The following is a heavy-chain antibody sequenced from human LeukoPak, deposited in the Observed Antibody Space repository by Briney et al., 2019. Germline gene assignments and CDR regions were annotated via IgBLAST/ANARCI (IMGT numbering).Heavy chain of an antibody. CDR3: AKDISGSYFDGAFDI. CDR2: ISWDGGST. J-gene: IGHJ3*02. Sequence: PGGSLRLSCAASGFTFDDYAMHWVRQAPGKGLEWVSLISWDGGSTDYADSVKGRFTISRDNSKNSLYLQMNSLRAEDTALYYCAKDISGSYFDGAFDIWGQGTMVTVSS. D-gene: IGHD1-26*01. V-gene: IGHV3-43D*04. CDR1: GFTFDDYA.